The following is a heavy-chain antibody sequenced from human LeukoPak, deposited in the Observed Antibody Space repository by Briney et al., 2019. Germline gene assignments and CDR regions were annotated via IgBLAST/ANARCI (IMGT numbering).Heavy chain of an antibody. V-gene: IGHV3-74*01. CDR1: GFTFSTYW. CDR2: INFDGSSA. CDR3: ARANDMDV. J-gene: IGHJ6*02. Sequence: GGSLRLSCTASGFTFSTYWMHWVRQTPGKGLLWVSRINFDGSSASYADSVRGRFTIPRDNAKNTLYLQMNSLRAEDTAVYYCARANDMDVWGQGTTVTVSS.